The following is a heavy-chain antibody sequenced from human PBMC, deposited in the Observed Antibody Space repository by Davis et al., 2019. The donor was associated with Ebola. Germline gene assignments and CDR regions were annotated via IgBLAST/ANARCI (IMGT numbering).Heavy chain of an antibody. CDR3: ARDVRFLEWLDMDV. CDR2: INTNTGNP. D-gene: IGHD3-3*01. Sequence: ASVKVSCKASGYTFTSYGISWVRQAPGQGLEWMGWINTNTGNPTYAQGFTGRFVFSLDTSVSTAYLQISSLKAEDTAVYYCARDVRFLEWLDMDVWGQGTTVTVSS. J-gene: IGHJ6*02. V-gene: IGHV7-4-1*02. CDR1: GYTFTSYG.